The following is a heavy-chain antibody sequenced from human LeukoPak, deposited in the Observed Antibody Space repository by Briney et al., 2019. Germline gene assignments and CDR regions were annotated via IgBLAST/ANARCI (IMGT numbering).Heavy chain of an antibody. Sequence: PGGSLRLSCATSGFTFTTFWMHWVRQAPGKGLVWVSRINHDGSSTNYADSVKGRFTISRDNAKNTVYLQMNSLGAEDTAVYYCVRDWGYDSSGYWQKYFDTWGQGTLVTVSS. CDR2: INHDGSST. CDR3: VRDWGYDSSGYWQKYFDT. D-gene: IGHD3-22*01. V-gene: IGHV3-74*01. J-gene: IGHJ4*02. CDR1: GFTFTTFW.